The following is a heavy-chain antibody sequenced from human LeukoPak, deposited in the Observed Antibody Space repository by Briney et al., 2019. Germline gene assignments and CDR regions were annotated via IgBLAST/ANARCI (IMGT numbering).Heavy chain of an antibody. V-gene: IGHV1-69*06. CDR2: IIPTFGTA. Sequence: GASVKVSCKASGGTFSSYAISWVRQAPGQGLEWMGGIIPTFGTANYAQKFQGRVTITADKSTSTAYMELSSLRSEDTAVYYCASLNSSGWPYFDYWGQGTLVTVSS. CDR3: ASLNSSGWPYFDY. J-gene: IGHJ4*02. CDR1: GGTFSSYA. D-gene: IGHD6-19*01.